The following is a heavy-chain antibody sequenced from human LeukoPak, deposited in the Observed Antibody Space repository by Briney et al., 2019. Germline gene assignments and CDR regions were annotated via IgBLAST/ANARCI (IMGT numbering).Heavy chain of an antibody. D-gene: IGHD6-6*01. J-gene: IGHJ6*03. CDR1: GYTFSNYG. CDR2: ISAYNGNT. CDR3: ARQGHGSSSRDYYYFMDV. Sequence: ASVKVSFKTSGYTFSNYGITWVRQAPGQGLEWMGWISAYNGNTDSAQKLQGRVTMTTDTSTSTAYMELRSLRSDDTAVYYCARQGHGSSSRDYYYFMDVWGKGTTVTVSS. V-gene: IGHV1-18*01.